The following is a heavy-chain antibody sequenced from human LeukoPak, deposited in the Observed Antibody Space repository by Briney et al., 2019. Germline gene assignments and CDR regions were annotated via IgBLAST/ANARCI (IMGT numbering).Heavy chain of an antibody. V-gene: IGHV4-34*01. J-gene: IGHJ4*02. Sequence: SETLSLTCAVYGGSFSGYYWSWIRQPPGEGLEWIGEINHSGSTNYNPSLKSRVTISVDTSKNQFSLKLSSVTAADTAVYYCARSLGYCSGGSCDFDYWGQGTLVTVSS. CDR3: ARSLGYCSGGSCDFDY. CDR2: INHSGST. CDR1: GGSFSGYY. D-gene: IGHD2-15*01.